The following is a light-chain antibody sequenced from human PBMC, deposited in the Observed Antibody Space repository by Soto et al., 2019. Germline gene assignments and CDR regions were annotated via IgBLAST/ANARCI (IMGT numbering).Light chain of an antibody. CDR1: QSVSGW. CDR2: DAS. Sequence: IRLTQSPSTLSASVGDAVTVTCRASQSVSGWLAWYQQKPGEAPKLLIYDASALPRGVPSRFSGSGSGTKFTLTIASLQPDDFATYYCQQYETCSGTFGPGTKVDIK. CDR3: QQYETCSGT. V-gene: IGKV1-5*01. J-gene: IGKJ1*01.